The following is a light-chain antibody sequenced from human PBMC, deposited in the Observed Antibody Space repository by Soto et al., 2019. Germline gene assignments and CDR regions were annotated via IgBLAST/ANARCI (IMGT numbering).Light chain of an antibody. CDR3: QQSYSTPFT. Sequence: DIQMTQSPSSLSASVGDRFTITCRASQSISSYLNWYQQKPGKAPKLLIYADSSLQSGVPSRFSGSGSGADFTLTITSLQPEDFATYYCQQSYSTPFTFGGGTKVEIK. CDR2: ADS. CDR1: QSISSY. J-gene: IGKJ4*01. V-gene: IGKV1-39*01.